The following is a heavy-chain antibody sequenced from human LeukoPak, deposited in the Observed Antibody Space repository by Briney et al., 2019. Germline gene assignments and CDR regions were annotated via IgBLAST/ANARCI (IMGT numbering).Heavy chain of an antibody. CDR1: GYAFISHY. Sequence: ASVKVSCKASGYAFISHYMHWVRQAPGQGPEWMGIINPSGGSTSYAQKFQGRVTMPRATSTSTVYMELSSLRSEDTAVYYCARHDGRGGNTMGALDSWGQGSLVTVSS. D-gene: IGHD3-3*01. V-gene: IGHV1-46*01. J-gene: IGHJ4*02. CDR2: INPSGGST. CDR3: ARHDGRGGNTMGALDS.